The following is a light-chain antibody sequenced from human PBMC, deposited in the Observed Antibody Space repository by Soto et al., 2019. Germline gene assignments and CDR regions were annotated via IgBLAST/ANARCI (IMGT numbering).Light chain of an antibody. CDR2: DVS. Sequence: QSVLTQPASVYGSPGQSITISCTGTSSDVGGYNYVSWYQQHPGKAPKLMIYDVSNRPSGVSNRFSGSKSGNTASLTISGLQAEDEADYYCSSYTSSSTLCVFGTGTKLTVL. CDR1: SSDVGGYNY. CDR3: SSYTSSSTLCV. V-gene: IGLV2-14*01. J-gene: IGLJ1*01.